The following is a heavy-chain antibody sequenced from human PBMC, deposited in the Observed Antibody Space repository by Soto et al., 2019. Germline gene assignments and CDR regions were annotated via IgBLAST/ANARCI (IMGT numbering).Heavy chain of an antibody. D-gene: IGHD3-10*02. V-gene: IGHV4-59*01. CDR3: ARVLFGEFGWFDP. Sequence: PSETLSLTCTVSGGSISSYYWSWIRQPPGKGLEWIGYIYYSRSTNYNPSLKSRVTKSVDTSKNQFSLKLSSVTAADTAVYYCARVLFGEFGWFDPWGQGTLVTVS. CDR1: GGSISSYY. CDR2: IYYSRST. J-gene: IGHJ5*02.